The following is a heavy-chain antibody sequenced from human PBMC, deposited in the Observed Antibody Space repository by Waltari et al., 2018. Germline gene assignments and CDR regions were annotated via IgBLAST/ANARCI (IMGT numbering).Heavy chain of an antibody. CDR2: IYYSGST. D-gene: IGHD2-15*01. J-gene: IGHJ5*02. CDR1: GGSISSSSYY. CDR3: ARADCSGGSCSRFDP. V-gene: IGHV4-39*01. Sequence: QLQLQESGPGLVKPSETLSLTCTVSGGSISSSSYYWGWIRQPPGKGLEWIGSIYYSGSTYYNPSLKSRVTISVDTSKNQFSLKLSSVTAADTAVYYCARADCSGGSCSRFDPWGQGTLVTVSS.